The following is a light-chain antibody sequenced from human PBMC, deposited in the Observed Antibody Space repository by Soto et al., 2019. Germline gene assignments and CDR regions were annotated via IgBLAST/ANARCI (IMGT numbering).Light chain of an antibody. CDR1: QSVSSSY. Sequence: EMVLTQSPGTLSLSPGERATLSCRASQSVSSSYLAWYQQKPGQAPRLLIYGASSRATGIPDRLSGSGSATDFTLTNSRLEPKDFAVYYCQQYGSLFGQGTKVEIK. CDR3: QQYGSL. J-gene: IGKJ1*01. CDR2: GAS. V-gene: IGKV3-20*01.